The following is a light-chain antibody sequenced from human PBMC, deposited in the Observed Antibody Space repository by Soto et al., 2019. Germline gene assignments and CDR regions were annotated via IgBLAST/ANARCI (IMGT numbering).Light chain of an antibody. V-gene: IGKV3-15*01. CDR2: GTF. J-gene: IGKJ1*01. Sequence: EIVMTQSPATLSVSPGETATLSCRASQSLSSNVAWYQQKPGQPPRLLISGTFTRATGIPARFSGSGSETEFTLTISSLQSEDFATYFCQQSYSTPPWTFGQGTKVEIK. CDR1: QSLSSN. CDR3: QQSYSTPPWT.